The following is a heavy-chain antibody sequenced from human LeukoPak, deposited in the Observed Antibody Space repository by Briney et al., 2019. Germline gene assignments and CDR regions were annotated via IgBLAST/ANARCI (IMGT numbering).Heavy chain of an antibody. D-gene: IGHD3-9*01. J-gene: IGHJ4*02. Sequence: SVKVSCKASGYTFTSYGISWVRQAPGQGLEWMGGIIPIFGTANYAQKFQGRVTITADESTSTAYMELSSLRSEDTAVYYCARSDILTGHDYWGQGTLVTVSS. CDR2: IIPIFGTA. V-gene: IGHV1-69*13. CDR3: ARSDILTGHDY. CDR1: GYTFTSYG.